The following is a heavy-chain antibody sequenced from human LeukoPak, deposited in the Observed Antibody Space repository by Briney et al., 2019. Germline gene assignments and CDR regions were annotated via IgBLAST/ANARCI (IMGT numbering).Heavy chain of an antibody. D-gene: IGHD2-21*02. CDR3: ARAVTVVTRGGLVFDY. CDR2: ISSSSNTI. Sequence: GGSLRLSCAASGFTFSSSSMNWVRQAPGKGLEWVSYISSSSNTIYYADSVKGRFTISRDNAKNSLFLQMNSLRDEDTYVYYCARAVTVVTRGGLVFDYWGQGTLVTVSS. CDR1: GFTFSSSS. J-gene: IGHJ4*02. V-gene: IGHV3-48*02.